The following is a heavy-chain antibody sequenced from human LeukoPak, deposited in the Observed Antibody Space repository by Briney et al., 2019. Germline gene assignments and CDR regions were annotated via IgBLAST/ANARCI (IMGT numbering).Heavy chain of an antibody. CDR1: GGSINSYY. Sequence: PSETLSLTCTVSGGSINSYYWSWHRQPPGKGLEWIGYIYYSGSTNYNPSLKSRVTISLDTSNNQFSLKLSSVTAADTAVYYGARDTSGYRRGSFDYWGQGTLVTVSS. J-gene: IGHJ4*02. CDR3: ARDTSGYRRGSFDY. V-gene: IGHV4-59*01. CDR2: IYYSGST. D-gene: IGHD3-3*01.